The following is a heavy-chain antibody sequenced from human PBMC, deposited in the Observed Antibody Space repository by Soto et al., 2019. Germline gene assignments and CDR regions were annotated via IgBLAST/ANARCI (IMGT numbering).Heavy chain of an antibody. CDR2: MNPNSGNT. D-gene: IGHD1-1*01. Sequence: ASVKVSCKASGYTFTSYDINWVRQATGQGLEWMGWMNPNSGNTGYAQKFQGRVTMTRNTSISTAYMELSSLRSEDTAVYYCAITKWGHLAHNSWLDPWGQGNLVTVS. J-gene: IGHJ5*02. CDR1: GYTFTSYD. CDR3: AITKWGHLAHNSWLDP. V-gene: IGHV1-8*01.